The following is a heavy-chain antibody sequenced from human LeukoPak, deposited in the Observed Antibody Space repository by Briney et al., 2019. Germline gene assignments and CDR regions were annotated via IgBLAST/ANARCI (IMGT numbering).Heavy chain of an antibody. CDR1: GYTFTGYY. V-gene: IGHV1-2*02. D-gene: IGHD3-22*01. J-gene: IGHJ4*02. CDR3: ARRGLDYYDSSGYLDY. Sequence: ASVKVSCKASGYTFTGYYMHWVRQAPGQGLEWMGWINPNSGGTNYAQKFQGRVTMTRDTSISTAYMELSRPRSDDTAVYYCARRGLDYYDSSGYLDYWGQGTLVTVSS. CDR2: INPNSGGT.